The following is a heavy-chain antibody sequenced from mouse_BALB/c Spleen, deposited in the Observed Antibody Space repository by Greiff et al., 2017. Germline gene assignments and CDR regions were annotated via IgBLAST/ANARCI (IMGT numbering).Heavy chain of an antibody. D-gene: IGHD1-1*01. CDR2: IYPGNSDT. J-gene: IGHJ4*01. CDR1: GYTFTSYW. Sequence: VQLQQSGTVLARPGASVKMSCKASGYTFTSYWMHWVKQRPGQGLEWIGAIYPGNSDTSYNQKFKGKAKLTAVTSTSTAYMELSSLTNEDSAVYYCTTYGSRGAMDYWGQGTSVTVSS. V-gene: IGHV1-5*01. CDR3: TTYGSRGAMDY.